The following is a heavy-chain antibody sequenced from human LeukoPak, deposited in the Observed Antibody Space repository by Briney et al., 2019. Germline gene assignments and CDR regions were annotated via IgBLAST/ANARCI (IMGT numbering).Heavy chain of an antibody. J-gene: IGHJ4*02. V-gene: IGHV3-23*01. Sequence: PGGSLRLSCAASGFTFSNYGMGWVRQAPGKGLEWVSAISGSGGTTYYADSVKGRFTISRDNSKNTLYLQITSLRAEDTGVYYCAKDHLPGIVVADRDYWGQGTLVTVSS. CDR3: AKDHLPGIVVADRDY. D-gene: IGHD6-19*01. CDR2: ISGSGGTT. CDR1: GFTFSNYG.